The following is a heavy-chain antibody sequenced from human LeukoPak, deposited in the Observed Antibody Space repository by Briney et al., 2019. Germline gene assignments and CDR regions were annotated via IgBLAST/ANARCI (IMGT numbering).Heavy chain of an antibody. V-gene: IGHV1-18*01. CDR3: ARDRIVATIRYFDL. CDR2: ISAYNGNT. J-gene: IGHJ2*01. D-gene: IGHD5-12*01. Sequence: GASAKVSCKASGYTFTSYGISWVRQAPGQGLEWMGWISAYNGNTNYAQKLQGRVTMTTDTSTSTAYMELRSLRSDDTAVYYCARDRIVATIRYFDLWGRGTLVTVSS. CDR1: GYTFTSYG.